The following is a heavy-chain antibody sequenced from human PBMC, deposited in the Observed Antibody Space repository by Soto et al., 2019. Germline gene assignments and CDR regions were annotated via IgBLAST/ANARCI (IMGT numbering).Heavy chain of an antibody. CDR3: AKVYYDFWSGSPFDY. J-gene: IGHJ4*02. Sequence: ESGGGVVQPGRSLRLSCAASGFTFSSYGMHWVRQAPGKGLEWVAVISYDGSNKYYADSVKGRFTISRDNSKNTLYLQMNILRAEDTAVYYCAKVYYDFWSGSPFDYWGQGTLVTVSS. V-gene: IGHV3-30*18. D-gene: IGHD3-3*01. CDR2: ISYDGSNK. CDR1: GFTFSSYG.